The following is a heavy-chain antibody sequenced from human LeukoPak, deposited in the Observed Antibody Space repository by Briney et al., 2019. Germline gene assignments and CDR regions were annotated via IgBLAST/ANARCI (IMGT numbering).Heavy chain of an antibody. CDR1: GFTFSSYG. V-gene: IGHV3-30*02. CDR2: IRYDGSNK. CDR3: ARDGGGDTRIDY. Sequence: GGSLRLSCAASGFTFSSYGMHWVRQAPGKGLEWVAFIRYDGSNKYYADSVKGRFTISRDNSKNTLYLQMNSLRAEDTAVYYCARDGGGDTRIDYWGQGTLVTVSS. D-gene: IGHD3-10*01. J-gene: IGHJ4*02.